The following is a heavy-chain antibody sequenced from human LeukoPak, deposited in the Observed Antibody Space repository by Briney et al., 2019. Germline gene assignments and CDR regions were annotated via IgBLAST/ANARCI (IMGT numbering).Heavy chain of an antibody. CDR1: GFTFSSYE. D-gene: IGHD6-13*01. CDR2: ISSSGSTI. CDR3: ARLGIAAAGTFDY. Sequence: PGGSLRLSCAASGFTFSSYEMNWVRQAPGKGLEWVSYISSSGSTIYYAASVKGRFTISRDNAKNSLYLQMNSLRAEDTAVYYCARLGIAAAGTFDYWGQGTLVTVSS. J-gene: IGHJ4*02. V-gene: IGHV3-48*03.